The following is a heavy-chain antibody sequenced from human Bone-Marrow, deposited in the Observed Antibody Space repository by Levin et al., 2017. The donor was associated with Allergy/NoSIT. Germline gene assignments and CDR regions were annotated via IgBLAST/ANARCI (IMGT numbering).Heavy chain of an antibody. V-gene: IGHV3-33*01. D-gene: IGHD3-22*01. CDR1: GFIFNNYG. CDR3: ARGYDTTGYYYDYFDH. Sequence: GGSLRLSCAASGFIFNNYGIHWVRQAPGKGLEWVAVIWYDGSNKYYAQSMKGRFIISRDNSKKTVYLQMNSLRAEDTAVYYCARGYDTTGYYYDYFDHWGQGTLVTVSS. J-gene: IGHJ4*02. CDR2: IWYDGSNK.